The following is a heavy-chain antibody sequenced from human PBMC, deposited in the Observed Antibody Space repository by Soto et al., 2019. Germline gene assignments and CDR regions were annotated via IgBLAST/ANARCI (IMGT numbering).Heavy chain of an antibody. CDR2: IYYSGSA. CDR3: ARGVGFGYYYYHMDL. D-gene: IGHD3-10*01. J-gene: IGHJ6*02. Sequence: QVQLQESGPGLVKPSETLSLTCTVSGDSVTSVSDYWSWIRQPPGKGLEWLGYIYYSGSADYNPSLGSRVTISIDTAKNQFSLKRTSVTAADTAVYYCARGVGFGYYYYHMDLWGQGTTVTVSS. CDR1: GDSVTSVSDY. V-gene: IGHV4-61*01.